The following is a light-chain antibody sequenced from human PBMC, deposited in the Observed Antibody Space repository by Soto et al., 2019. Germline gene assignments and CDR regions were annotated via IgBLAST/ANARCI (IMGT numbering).Light chain of an antibody. J-gene: IGKJ5*01. CDR3: QQRSNWPT. V-gene: IGKV3-11*01. CDR2: AAS. Sequence: EVVLTQSPSTLSLSPGERATLSCRASQSISNYLAWYQQKPGQAPRLLIYAASIRATGIPARFSGSGSGTDFTLTISSLEPEDFAVYFCQQRSNWPTFGQGTRLEIK. CDR1: QSISNY.